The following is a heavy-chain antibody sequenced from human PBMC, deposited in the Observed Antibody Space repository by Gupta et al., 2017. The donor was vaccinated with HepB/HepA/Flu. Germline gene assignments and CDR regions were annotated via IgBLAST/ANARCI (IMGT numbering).Heavy chain of an antibody. CDR3: SRNSEVDY. Sequence: QVQLMQSGAEFKRPGASVKVSCEVSGYTFIDFYIHWVRQAPGQGLEWMGWINSKTGDTKAAPTCRGRVTLTRDTSINTAYMEVSRRRSDDKAVYYCSRNSEVDYWGQGTRVTVS. J-gene: IGHJ4*02. V-gene: IGHV1-2*02. CDR1: GYTFIDFY. D-gene: IGHD4-23*01. CDR2: INSKTGDT.